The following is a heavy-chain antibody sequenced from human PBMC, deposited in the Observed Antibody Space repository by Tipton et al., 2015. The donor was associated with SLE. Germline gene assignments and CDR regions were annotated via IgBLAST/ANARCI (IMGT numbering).Heavy chain of an antibody. CDR3: AREETVVVPAASDAFDI. CDR2: ISYDGSHK. CDR1: GFTFSTYG. D-gene: IGHD2-2*01. Sequence: RSLRLSCAASGFTFSTYGLHWVRQPPGQGLVWVAFISYDGSHKYYADSVKGRFTISRDNSKNTLYLQMDSLRPDDTAVFYCAREETVVVPAASDAFDIWGQGTMVTVSS. J-gene: IGHJ3*02. V-gene: IGHV3-30*04.